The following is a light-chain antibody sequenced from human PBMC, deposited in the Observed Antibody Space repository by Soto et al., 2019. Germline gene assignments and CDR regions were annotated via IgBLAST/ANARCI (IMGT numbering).Light chain of an antibody. V-gene: IGLV2-14*01. J-gene: IGLJ2*01. CDR1: SSDVGGYNY. CDR2: DVS. CDR3: SSYTSSGTLVV. Sequence: QSALTQPASVSGSPGQSITISCTGTSSDVGGYNYVSWYQQHPGKAPKLMIYDVSSRPSGVSNRFSGSKSGNTASLTISGLQGEDEADYYCSSYTSSGTLVVFGGGTKLTVL.